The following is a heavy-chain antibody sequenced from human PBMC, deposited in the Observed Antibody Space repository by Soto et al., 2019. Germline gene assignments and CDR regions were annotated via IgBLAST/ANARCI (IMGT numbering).Heavy chain of an antibody. CDR3: ARTTVTASYYYMDV. J-gene: IGHJ6*03. V-gene: IGHV1-18*04. CDR2: ISTYNGNT. D-gene: IGHD4-17*01. Sequence: ASVKVSCRASGYTFTNYGFTWVRQAPGQGLEWLGWISTYNGNTKYAQKVQGRLTMTTDTSTSTANMELTSLRSDDTALYYCARTTVTASYYYMDVWGKGSTVTVSS. CDR1: GYTFTNYG.